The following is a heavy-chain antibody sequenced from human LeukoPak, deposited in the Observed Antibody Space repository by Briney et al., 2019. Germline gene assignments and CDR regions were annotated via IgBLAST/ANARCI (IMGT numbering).Heavy chain of an antibody. J-gene: IGHJ4*02. CDR3: AKGGRGSIATRPDY. D-gene: IGHD6-6*01. Sequence: GEPLRLSCAASGFTFSSYAMNWVRQAPGKGLEWVSAISGSGDNTYYADPVKGRFTISRDNSKNTLYMEMNSLRAEDTAVYYCAKGGRGSIATRPDYWGQGTLVTVSS. CDR1: GFTFSSYA. V-gene: IGHV3-23*01. CDR2: ISGSGDNT.